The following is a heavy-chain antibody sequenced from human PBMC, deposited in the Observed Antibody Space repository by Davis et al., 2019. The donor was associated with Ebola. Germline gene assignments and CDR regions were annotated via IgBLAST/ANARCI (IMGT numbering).Heavy chain of an antibody. Sequence: GESLKISCAASGFTFSGSAMHWVRQASGKGLEWVGRIRSKANSYATAYAASVKGRFTISRDDSKNTAYLQMNSLKTEDTAVYYCARDLPGGDWYFDLWGRGTLVTVSS. CDR1: GFTFSGSA. D-gene: IGHD1-14*01. V-gene: IGHV3-73*01. CDR2: IRSKANSYAT. CDR3: ARDLPGGDWYFDL. J-gene: IGHJ2*01.